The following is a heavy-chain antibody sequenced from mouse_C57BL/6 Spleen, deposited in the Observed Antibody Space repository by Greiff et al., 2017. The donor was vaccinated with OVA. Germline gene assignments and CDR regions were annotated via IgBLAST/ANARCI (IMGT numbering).Heavy chain of an antibody. V-gene: IGHV5-4*01. CDR2: ISDGGSYT. J-gene: IGHJ2*01. D-gene: IGHD2-14*01. Sequence: EVHLVESGGGLVKPGGSLKLSCAASGFTFSSYAMSWVRQTPEKRLEWVATISDGGSYTYYPDNVKGRFTISRDNAKNNLYLQMSHLKSEDTAMYYCARDRRYNYCDYWGQGTTLTVSS. CDR3: ARDRRYNYCDY. CDR1: GFTFSSYA.